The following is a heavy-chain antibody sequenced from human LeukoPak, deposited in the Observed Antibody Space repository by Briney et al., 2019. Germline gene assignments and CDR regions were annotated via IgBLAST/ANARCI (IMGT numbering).Heavy chain of an antibody. V-gene: IGHV3-33*01. CDR1: GFTFSSYG. Sequence: GGSLRLSCAASGFTFSSYGMHWVRQAPGKGLEWVAVIWYDGSNKYYADSVKGRFTISRDNSKNTLYLQMNSLRAEDTAVYYCARDEIVLRYFDWSSPFDYWGQGTLVTVSS. J-gene: IGHJ4*02. D-gene: IGHD3-9*01. CDR2: IWYDGSNK. CDR3: ARDEIVLRYFDWSSPFDY.